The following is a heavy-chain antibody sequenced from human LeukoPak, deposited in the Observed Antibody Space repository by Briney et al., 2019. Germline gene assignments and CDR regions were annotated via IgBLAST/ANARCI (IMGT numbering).Heavy chain of an antibody. J-gene: IGHJ4*02. V-gene: IGHV4-4*07. D-gene: IGHD3-22*01. CDR1: GGSITSYY. CDR2: IHTSGST. Sequence: PSETLSLTCTVSGGSITSYYWSWIRQPAGKGLEWIGRIHTSGSTNYNPSLKSRVTMSVDTSKNQFSLRLTSVTAADTAVYYCARDQYYYDSRGYYRFDYWGQGTLVTVSS. CDR3: ARDQYYYDSRGYYRFDY.